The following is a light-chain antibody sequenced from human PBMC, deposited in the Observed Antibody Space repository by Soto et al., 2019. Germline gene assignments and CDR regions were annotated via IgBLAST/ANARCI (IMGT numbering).Light chain of an antibody. CDR3: MQGTHWPWT. V-gene: IGKV2-30*01. J-gene: IGKJ1*01. CDR1: QSPLYSDGNTY. Sequence: DVVMTQSPLSLPVTLGQPASISCRSSQSPLYSDGNTYLSWFQQRPGQSPRRLIYKVSNRDSGVPDRFSGSGSGTDFTLKISRVEADDVGVYYCMQGTHWPWTFGQGTKVDIK. CDR2: KVS.